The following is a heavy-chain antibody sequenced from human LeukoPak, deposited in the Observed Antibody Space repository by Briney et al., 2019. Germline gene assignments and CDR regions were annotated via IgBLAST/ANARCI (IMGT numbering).Heavy chain of an antibody. CDR3: ARDRGSGSFYYMDV. D-gene: IGHD3-10*01. Sequence: SETLSLTCTVSGGSISSYYWSWIRQPAGKGLEWIGRIYTSGSTNYNPSLKSRVTMSVDTSKNQFSLKLSSVTAADTAVYYCARDRGSGSFYYMDVWGKGTTVTISS. V-gene: IGHV4-4*07. CDR1: GGSISSYY. CDR2: IYTSGST. J-gene: IGHJ6*03.